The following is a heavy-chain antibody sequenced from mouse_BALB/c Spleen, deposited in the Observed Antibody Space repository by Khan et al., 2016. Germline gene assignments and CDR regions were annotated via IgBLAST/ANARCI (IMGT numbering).Heavy chain of an antibody. D-gene: IGHD2-1*01. CDR2: IYPGNGDT. Sequence: QVQLQQPGAELVKPGASVKMSCKTSGNAFTSYNMYWAKQTPGQGLEWIGAIYPGNGDTSYNQKFKGKATLTADKSSSTAYMQLSSLTSEDSAVYYGARGGGNYAGYFDDWGAGTTVTVSS. J-gene: IGHJ1*01. V-gene: IGHV1-12*01. CDR3: ARGGGNYAGYFDD. CDR1: GNAFTSYN.